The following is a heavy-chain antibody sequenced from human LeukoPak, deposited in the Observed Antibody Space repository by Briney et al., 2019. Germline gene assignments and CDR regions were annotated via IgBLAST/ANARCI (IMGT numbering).Heavy chain of an antibody. CDR2: MNPNSGDT. D-gene: IGHD2-2*01. V-gene: IGHV1-8*01. CDR1: GYTFTRYH. CDR3: ARGVPRYCRSPGRAAASICGVY. Sequence: ASVKVSCKASGYTFTRYHMHWVRQAPGQGLEWMGWMNPNSGDTGYAQKFQGRVTMTRNTSISTAYMELSSLRSEDTAVYYCARGVPRYCRSPGRAAASICGVYWGQGTLVTVSS. J-gene: IGHJ4*02.